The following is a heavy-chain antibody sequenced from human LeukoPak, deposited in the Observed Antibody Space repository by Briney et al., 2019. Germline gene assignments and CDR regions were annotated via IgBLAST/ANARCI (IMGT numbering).Heavy chain of an antibody. V-gene: IGHV1-2*02. CDR3: ASRQWDSSSWYVNY. J-gene: IGHJ4*02. CDR2: INPKSGYT. CDR1: GYTFTDYY. Sequence: GASVKVSCKASGYTFTDYYMHWVRQAPGQGLEWMGWINPKSGYTNYAQTFQGRVTMTRDTSISTAYMELSRLRSDDTAVYYCASRQWDSSSWYVNYWGQGTLVTVSS. D-gene: IGHD6-13*01.